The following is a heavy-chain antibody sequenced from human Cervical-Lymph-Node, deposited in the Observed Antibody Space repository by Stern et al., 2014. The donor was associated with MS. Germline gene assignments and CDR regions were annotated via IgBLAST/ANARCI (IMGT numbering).Heavy chain of an antibody. D-gene: IGHD4-23*01. CDR2: IYYSGDT. J-gene: IGHJ4*02. V-gene: IGHV4-59*01. Sequence: LQLQESGPGLVKPSETLSLTCTVSGGSISSYYWSWIRQPPGKGLEWIGCIYYSGDTNYNPSLKSRVTISVDTSKNQFSLKLSSVTAADTAVYYCANYGGNGLSDYWGQGTLVTVSS. CDR1: GGSISSYY. CDR3: ANYGGNGLSDY.